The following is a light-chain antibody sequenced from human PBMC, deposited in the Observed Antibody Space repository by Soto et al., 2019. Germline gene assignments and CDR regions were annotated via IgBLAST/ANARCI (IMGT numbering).Light chain of an antibody. CDR1: SSSIGAGFD. V-gene: IGLV1-40*01. CDR3: QSYDSNLGGYV. J-gene: IGLJ1*01. Sequence: QSVLTQPPSVSGAPGQRVTISCTGSSSSIGAGFDVHWYQQLPGTAPKLLIYGNINRPSGVPDRFSGSRSGTSASLAITGVQAEDEAEYYCQSYDSNLGGYVFGSGTKLTVL. CDR2: GNI.